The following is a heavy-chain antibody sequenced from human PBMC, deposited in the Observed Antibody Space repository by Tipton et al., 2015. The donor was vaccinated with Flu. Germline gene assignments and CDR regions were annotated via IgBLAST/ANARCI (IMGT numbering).Heavy chain of an antibody. J-gene: IGHJ6*02. CDR2: IWYDGSNK. CDR1: GFTFSSYG. D-gene: IGHD5-24*01. CDR3: ARGPDGYNGKIEYYYYGMDV. Sequence: SGFTFSSYGMHWVRQAPGKGLEWVAVIWYDGSNKYYADSVKGRFTISRDNFKNTLYLQMNSLRAEDTAVYYCARGPDGYNGKIEYYYYGMDVWGQGTPVPVSS. V-gene: IGHV3-33*01.